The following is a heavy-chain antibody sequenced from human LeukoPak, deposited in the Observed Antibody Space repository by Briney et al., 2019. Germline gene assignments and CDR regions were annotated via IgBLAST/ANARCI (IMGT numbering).Heavy chain of an antibody. CDR1: GFTFSSYA. J-gene: IGHJ1*01. CDR3: AKGSWFGELLSEYFQH. D-gene: IGHD3-10*01. Sequence: PGGSLRLSCAASGFTFSSYAMHWVRQAPGKGLEWVAVISYDGSNKYYADSVKGRFTISRDNSKNTLYLQMNSLRAEDTAVYYCAKGSWFGELLSEYFQHWGQGTLVTVSS. CDR2: ISYDGSNK. V-gene: IGHV3-30-3*01.